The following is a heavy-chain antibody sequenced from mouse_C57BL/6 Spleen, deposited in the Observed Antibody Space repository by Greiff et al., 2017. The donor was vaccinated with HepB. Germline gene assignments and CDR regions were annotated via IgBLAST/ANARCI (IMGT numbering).Heavy chain of an antibody. Sequence: QVQLQQPGAELVKPGASVKLSCKASGYTFTSYWMHWVKQRPGRGLEWIGRIDPNSGGTKYNEKFKSKATLTVDKHSSTAYMQLISLYSEYSAVSYCARSGTTVVAKMDYWGQGTTLTVSS. CDR1: GYTFTSYW. CDR2: IDPNSGGT. D-gene: IGHD1-1*01. V-gene: IGHV1-72*01. CDR3: ARSGTTVVAKMDY. J-gene: IGHJ2*01.